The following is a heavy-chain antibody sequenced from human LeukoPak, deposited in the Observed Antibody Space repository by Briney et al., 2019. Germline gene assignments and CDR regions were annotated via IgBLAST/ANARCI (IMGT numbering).Heavy chain of an antibody. CDR1: GYSFTTYW. CDR2: INPSDSYI. J-gene: IGHJ4*02. V-gene: IGHV5-10-1*01. CDR3: ALRRDGYNLDY. D-gene: IGHD5-24*01. Sequence: GESLKISCKASGYSFTTYWISWVRQMPGKGLEWMGRINPSDSYINYSPSFQGHVTISADKSISTAYLQWSSLKASDTAMYYCALRRDGYNLDYWGQGTLVTVSS.